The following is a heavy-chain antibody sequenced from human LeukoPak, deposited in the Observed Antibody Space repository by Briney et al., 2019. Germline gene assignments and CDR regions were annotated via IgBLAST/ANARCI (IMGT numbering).Heavy chain of an antibody. CDR2: SGST. V-gene: IGHV4-30-2*04. Sequence: SGSTYYNPSLKSRVTISVDTSKNQFSLKLSSVTAADTAVYYCARDSTVQLWSSYWYFDLWGRGTLVTVSS. J-gene: IGHJ2*01. D-gene: IGHD5-18*01. CDR3: ARDSTVQLWSSYWYFDL.